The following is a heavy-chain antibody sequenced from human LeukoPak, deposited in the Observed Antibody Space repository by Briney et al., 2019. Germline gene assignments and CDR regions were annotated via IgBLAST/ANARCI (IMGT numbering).Heavy chain of an antibody. D-gene: IGHD1-26*01. CDR1: GFTFSNYS. Sequence: KSGGSLRLSCAASGFTFSNYSMNWVRQAPGKGLEWVSSISSISSYIYYADSVKGRFTISRDNAKNSLYLEMNSLRAEDTAVYYCARGRGGSYYLGLEDWGQGTLVTVSS. CDR2: ISSISSYI. J-gene: IGHJ4*02. V-gene: IGHV3-21*01. CDR3: ARGRGGSYYLGLED.